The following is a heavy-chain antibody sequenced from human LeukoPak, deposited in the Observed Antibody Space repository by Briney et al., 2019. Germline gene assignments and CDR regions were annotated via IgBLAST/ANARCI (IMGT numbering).Heavy chain of an antibody. Sequence: GGSLRLSCAASGFTFSSYWMNWARQAPGKGLEWVASINYNGNVNYYVDSVKGRFTISRDNSKNTLYLQMNSLRAEDTAVYYCAKRGRVESIGYWGQGTLVTVSS. V-gene: IGHV3-7*03. D-gene: IGHD3-3*01. J-gene: IGHJ4*02. CDR1: GFTFSSYW. CDR2: INYNGNVN. CDR3: AKRGRVESIGY.